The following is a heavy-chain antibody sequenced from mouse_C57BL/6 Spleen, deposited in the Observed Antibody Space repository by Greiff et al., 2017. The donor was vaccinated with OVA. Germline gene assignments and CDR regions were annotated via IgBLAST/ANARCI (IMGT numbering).Heavy chain of an antibody. CDR3: ARGAYDYDGDYCDY. J-gene: IGHJ2*01. V-gene: IGHV1-26*01. CDR2: INPNNGGT. CDR1: GYTFTDYY. Sequence: EVQLQQSGPELVKPGASVKISCKASGYTFTDYYMNWVKQSHGKSLEWIGDINPNNGGTSYNQKFKGKATLTVDKSSSTAYMELRSLTSEDSAVYYCARGAYDYDGDYCDYWGQGTTLTVSS. D-gene: IGHD2-4*01.